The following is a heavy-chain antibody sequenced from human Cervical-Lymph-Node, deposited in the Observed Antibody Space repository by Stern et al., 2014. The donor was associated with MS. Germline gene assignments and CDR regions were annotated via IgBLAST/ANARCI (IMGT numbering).Heavy chain of an antibody. Sequence: VQLVQSGSELRKPGASVKVSCKASGYRFTSEAMNWVRQAPGQDFEWVGWSNTDTGNPTYGQGFAGRFVFSLDASVSTAYLQIRDLKAEDTAVYFCTRGPMASFDFWGQGTLVTVSS. CDR1: GYRFTSEA. CDR3: TRGPMASFDF. V-gene: IGHV7-4-1*02. J-gene: IGHJ4*02. CDR2: SNTDTGNP. D-gene: IGHD5-24*01.